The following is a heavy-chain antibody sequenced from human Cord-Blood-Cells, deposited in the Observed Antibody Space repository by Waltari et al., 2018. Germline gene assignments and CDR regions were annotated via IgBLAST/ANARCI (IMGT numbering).Heavy chain of an antibody. CDR2: ISSSSSYI. J-gene: IGHJ4*02. CDR1: GSTFSIYI. CDR3: ARVFYGSGIFDY. Sequence: EVPLVESGGGLVKPGGSLRLSCAASGSTFSIYIINWVRQAPGKGLELVSSISSSSSYIYYADSVKGRFTISRDNAKNSLYLQMNSLRAEDTAVYYCARVFYGSGIFDYWGQGTLVTVSS. D-gene: IGHD3-10*01. V-gene: IGHV3-21*01.